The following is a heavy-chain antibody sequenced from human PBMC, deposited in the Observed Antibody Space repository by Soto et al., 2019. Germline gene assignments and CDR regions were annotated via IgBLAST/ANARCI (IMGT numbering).Heavy chain of an antibody. J-gene: IGHJ2*01. CDR1: GGSFSGYY. CDR3: ARGGGKVGWYSDL. CDR2: INNSGST. V-gene: IGHV4-34*01. D-gene: IGHD1-26*01. Sequence: QVQLQQWGAGLLKPSETLSLTCAVYGGSFSGYYWSWIRQPPGKGLEWIGEINNSGSTNYNPSLKSRVTISVDTSKKQFSLKLGSVTAADTAVYYCARGGGKVGWYSDLWGRGTLVTVSS.